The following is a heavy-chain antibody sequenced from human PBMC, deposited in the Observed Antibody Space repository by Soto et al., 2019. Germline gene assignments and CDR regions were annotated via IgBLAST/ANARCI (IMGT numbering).Heavy chain of an antibody. Sequence: ASVKVSCKASGYTFTGYYMHWVRQAPGQGLEWMGWMNPNSGNTDYAQKFQGRVTMTRNTSISTAYMELSSLRSEDTAVYYCLFTRIRDAFDIWGQGTMVTVSS. V-gene: IGHV1-8*02. CDR3: LFTRIRDAFDI. CDR1: GYTFTGYY. J-gene: IGHJ3*02. CDR2: MNPNSGNT.